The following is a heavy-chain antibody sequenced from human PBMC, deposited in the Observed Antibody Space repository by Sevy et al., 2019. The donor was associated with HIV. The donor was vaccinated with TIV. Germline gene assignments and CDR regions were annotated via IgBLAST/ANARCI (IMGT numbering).Heavy chain of an antibody. CDR1: GFTFSSYW. CDR3: AREANYYDSSGNFDY. J-gene: IGHJ4*02. Sequence: GGSLRLSCAASGFTFSSYWMSWVRQAPGKGLEWVANIKQDGSEKYYLDSVKGRFTISRDNAKTSLYLQMNSLRAEDTAVYYCAREANYYDSSGNFDYWGQGTLVTVSS. CDR2: IKQDGSEK. V-gene: IGHV3-7*03. D-gene: IGHD3-22*01.